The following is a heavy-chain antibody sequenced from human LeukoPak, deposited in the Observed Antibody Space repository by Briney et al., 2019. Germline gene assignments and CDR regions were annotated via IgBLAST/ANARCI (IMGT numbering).Heavy chain of an antibody. CDR2: ISHSGST. CDR3: ARTIAAAGTYYFDY. D-gene: IGHD6-13*01. V-gene: IGHV4-34*01. Sequence: PSETLSLTCAVYGGSFSGYCWSWIRQPPGKGLEWIGEISHSGSTNYNPSLKSRVTISVDTSKNQFSLKLSSVTAADTAVYYCARTIAAAGTYYFDYWGQGTLVTVSS. J-gene: IGHJ4*02. CDR1: GGSFSGYC.